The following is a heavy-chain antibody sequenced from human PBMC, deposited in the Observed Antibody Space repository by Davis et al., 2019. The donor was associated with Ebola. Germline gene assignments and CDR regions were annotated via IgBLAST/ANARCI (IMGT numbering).Heavy chain of an antibody. CDR2: IYTGDSDT. V-gene: IGHV5-51*01. CDR1: GNSFTSFW. J-gene: IGHJ3*02. D-gene: IGHD1-20*01. CDR3: ASLRRTITGMDDAFDI. Sequence: GESLKISCKGSGNSFTSFWIGWMRQMPGKGLEWMGVIYTGDSDTRYSPSFRGQVTISADKSIRTAYLQWSGLKASDTAMYYCASLRRTITGMDDAFDIWGQGTMVTVSS.